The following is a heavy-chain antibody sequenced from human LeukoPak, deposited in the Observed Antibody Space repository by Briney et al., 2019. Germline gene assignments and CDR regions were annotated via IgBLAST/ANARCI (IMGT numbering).Heavy chain of an antibody. D-gene: IGHD3-22*01. CDR2: ISAYNGNT. Sequence: GASVTVSCKASGYTFTSYGISWVRQAPGQGLEWMGWISAYNGNTNYAQKLQGRVTMTTDTSTSTAYMELRSLRSDDTAVYYCARLPDYYDSSGYPGRGYFDYWGQGTLVTVSS. CDR3: ARLPDYYDSSGYPGRGYFDY. CDR1: GYTFTSYG. J-gene: IGHJ4*02. V-gene: IGHV1-18*01.